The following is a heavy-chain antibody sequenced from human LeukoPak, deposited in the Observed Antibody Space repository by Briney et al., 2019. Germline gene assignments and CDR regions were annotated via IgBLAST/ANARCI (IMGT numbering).Heavy chain of an antibody. V-gene: IGHV3-23*01. Sequence: GGSLRLSCAASGFTFSSYAMSWVRQAPGKGLEWVSAISGSGGSTYYADSAKGRFTIPRDNSKNTLYLQMNSLRAEDTAVYYCAKWGDTAMVYYYYYGMDVWGKGTTVTVSS. CDR1: GFTFSSYA. D-gene: IGHD5-18*01. CDR3: AKWGDTAMVYYYYYGMDV. CDR2: ISGSGGST. J-gene: IGHJ6*04.